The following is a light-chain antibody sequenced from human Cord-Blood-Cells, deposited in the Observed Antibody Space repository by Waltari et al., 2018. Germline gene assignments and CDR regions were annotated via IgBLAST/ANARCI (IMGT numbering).Light chain of an antibody. CDR2: KAS. Sequence: EIQITQPPSILPASVGDKVTITCRASQSISSWLAWYQQKPGKAPKLLIYKASSLESGVPSRFSGSGSGTEFTLTISSLQPDDFATYYCQQYNSYSLWTFGQGTKVEIK. J-gene: IGKJ1*01. V-gene: IGKV1-5*03. CDR1: QSISSW. CDR3: QQYNSYSLWT.